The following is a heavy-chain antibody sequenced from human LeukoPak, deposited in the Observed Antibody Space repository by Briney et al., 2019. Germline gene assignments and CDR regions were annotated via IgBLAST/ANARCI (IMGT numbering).Heavy chain of an antibody. D-gene: IGHD3-22*01. CDR1: GFTFSSYA. Sequence: GKSLRLSCAASGFTFSSYAMHWVRQAPGKGLEWVAVISFDDGSNKYYADSVKGRFTISRDNSKNTLYLQMNSLKTEDTAVYYCTTGSSGYYYYYFDYWGQGTLVTVSS. CDR2: ISFDDGSNK. J-gene: IGHJ4*02. CDR3: TTGSSGYYYYYFDY. V-gene: IGHV3-30*04.